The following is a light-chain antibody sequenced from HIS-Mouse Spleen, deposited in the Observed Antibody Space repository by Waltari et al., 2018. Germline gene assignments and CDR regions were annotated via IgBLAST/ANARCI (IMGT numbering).Light chain of an antibody. V-gene: IGKV3-20*01. J-gene: IGKJ1*01. CDR2: GAS. CDR1: QSVSSSY. Sequence: EIVLTQSPGTLSLPPGERATLSRRASQSVSSSYLAWYQQTPGTATRPLIYGASGRATGSRDRFSGSGSGTDFTLTISGLEPEDFAVYYCQQYGSSPRTFGQGTKVEIK. CDR3: QQYGSSPRT.